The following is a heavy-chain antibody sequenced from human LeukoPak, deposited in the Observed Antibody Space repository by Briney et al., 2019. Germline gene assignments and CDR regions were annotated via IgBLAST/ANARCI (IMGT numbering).Heavy chain of an antibody. CDR3: ARDAYIAAAGTNYYYYYMDV. V-gene: IGHV1-8*01. D-gene: IGHD6-13*01. J-gene: IGHJ6*03. Sequence: ASVKVSCKAFGYTFTSYDINWVRQATGQGLEWMGWMNPNSGNTGYAQKFQGRVTMTRNTSISTDYMELSSLRSEDTAVYYCARDAYIAAAGTNYYYYYMDVWGKGTTVTISS. CDR1: GYTFTSYD. CDR2: MNPNSGNT.